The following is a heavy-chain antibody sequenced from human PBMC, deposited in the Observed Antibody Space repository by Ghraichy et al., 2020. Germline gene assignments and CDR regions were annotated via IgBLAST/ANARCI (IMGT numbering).Heavy chain of an antibody. J-gene: IGHJ4*02. CDR3: ARDQAAAGTFDY. CDR2: IYYSGST. Sequence: SETLSLTCTVSGGSVSSGSYYWSWIRQPPGKGLEWIGYIYYSGSTNYNPSLKSRVTISVDTSKNQFSLKLSSVTAADTAVYYCARDQAAAGTFDYGGQGTLVTVSS. CDR1: GGSVSSGSYY. D-gene: IGHD6-13*01. V-gene: IGHV4-61*01.